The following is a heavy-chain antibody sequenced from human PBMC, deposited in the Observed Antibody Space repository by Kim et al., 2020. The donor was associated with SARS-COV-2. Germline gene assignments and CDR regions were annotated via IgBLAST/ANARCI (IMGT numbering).Heavy chain of an antibody. Sequence: SETLSLTCTVSGGSISSGGYYWSWIRQHPGKGLEWIGYIHYSGSTYYNPSLKSRVTISVDTSKNQFSLKLSSVTAADTAVYYCARAPITMIVEVNAFDIWGQGTMVTVSS. V-gene: IGHV4-31*03. CDR1: GGSISSGGYY. J-gene: IGHJ3*02. CDR2: IHYSGST. D-gene: IGHD3-22*01. CDR3: ARAPITMIVEVNAFDI.